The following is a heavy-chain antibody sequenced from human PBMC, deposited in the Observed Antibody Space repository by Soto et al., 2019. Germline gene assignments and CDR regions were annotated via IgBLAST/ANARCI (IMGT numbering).Heavy chain of an antibody. J-gene: IGHJ4*02. V-gene: IGHV3-23*01. CDR1: GFTFSSYA. Sequence: PGGSPKLSCPAFGFTFSSYAMSWARQAPGKGLEWVSAISGSGGSTYYADSVKGRFTISRDNSKNTLYLQMNSLRAEDTAVYYCARGNDYGGIHDLTDFDYWGQGTLVTVSS. D-gene: IGHD4-17*01. CDR3: ARGNDYGGIHDLTDFDY. CDR2: ISGSGGST.